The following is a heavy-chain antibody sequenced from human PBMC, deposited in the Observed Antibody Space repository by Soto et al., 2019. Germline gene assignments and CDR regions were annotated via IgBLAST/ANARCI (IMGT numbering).Heavy chain of an antibody. J-gene: IGHJ4*02. V-gene: IGHV5-51*01. CDR1: GYNFTTFW. Sequence: PGESLKISCKGSGYNFTTFWIGWVRQLPGKGLEWMGIIYPGDSETKYSPDFEGQVTISADRSTNTAYLQWRSLRASDTAMYYCARLGFPGEIDFDSWGLGTLVTVSS. CDR2: IYPGDSET. CDR3: ARLGFPGEIDFDS. D-gene: IGHD3-10*01.